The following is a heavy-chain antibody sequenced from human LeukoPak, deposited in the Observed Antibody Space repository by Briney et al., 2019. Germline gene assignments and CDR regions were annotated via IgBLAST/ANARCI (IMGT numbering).Heavy chain of an antibody. CDR1: GGSISSYY. D-gene: IGHD5-24*01. J-gene: IGHJ4*02. CDR3: ARGRRDGYKFDN. CDR2: IYYSGST. Sequence: SETLSLTCTVSGGSISSYYWSWIRQPPGKGLEWIGYIYYSGSTNYNPSFKSRVTISVDTSKNQFSLKLSSVTAADTAVYYCARGRRDGYKFDNWGQGTLVTVSS. V-gene: IGHV4-59*01.